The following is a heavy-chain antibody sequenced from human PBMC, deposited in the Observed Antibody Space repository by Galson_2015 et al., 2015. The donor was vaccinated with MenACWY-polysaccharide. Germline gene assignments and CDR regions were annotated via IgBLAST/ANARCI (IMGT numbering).Heavy chain of an antibody. V-gene: IGHV1-3*01. CDR3: ARGTAGTGGMDV. D-gene: IGHD1-1*01. CDR1: TNYG. J-gene: IGHJ6*02. CDR2: IDVGNGYT. Sequence: TNYGLHWVRQVPGQRLECMGWIDVGNGYTKFSQNFQGRVTITRDTSASTAYTELSSLRSEDTAVYYCARGTAGTGGMDVWGQGTTVTVSS.